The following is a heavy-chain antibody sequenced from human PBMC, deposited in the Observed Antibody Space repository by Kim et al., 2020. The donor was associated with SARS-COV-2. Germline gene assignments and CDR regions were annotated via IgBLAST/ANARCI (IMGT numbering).Heavy chain of an antibody. CDR3: ARESLARDFWSGYYYYGMDV. CDR1: GGSISSGGYY. J-gene: IGHJ6*02. CDR2: IYYSGST. Sequence: SETLSLTCTVSGGSISSGGYYWSWIRQHPGKGLEWIGYIYYSGSTYYNPSLKSRVTISVDTSKNQFSLKLSSVTAADTAVYYCARESLARDFWSGYYYYGMDVWGQGTTVTVSS. D-gene: IGHD3-3*01. V-gene: IGHV4-31*03.